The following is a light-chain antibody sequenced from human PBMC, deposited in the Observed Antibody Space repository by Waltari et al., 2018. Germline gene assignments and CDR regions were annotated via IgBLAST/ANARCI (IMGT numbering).Light chain of an antibody. J-gene: IGKJ1*01. V-gene: IGKV3D-7*01. Sequence: EIVMTQSPATLSLSPGEPATLSCRASQVVGSYLSWYQQKPGQAPKLLVHSAYFRATGIPNRFSGSGSRTDFTLTISSLGPEDVGFYHCQQYNDLWTFGQGTKVEIK. CDR1: QVVGSY. CDR2: SAY. CDR3: QQYNDLWT.